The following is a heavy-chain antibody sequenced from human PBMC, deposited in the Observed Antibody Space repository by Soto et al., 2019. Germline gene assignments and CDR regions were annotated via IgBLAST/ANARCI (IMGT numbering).Heavy chain of an antibody. Sequence: GASVKVSCKASGGTFSSYTISWVRQAPGQGLEWMGRIIPILGIANYAQKFQGRVTITADKSTSTAYMELNSLRVGDTAVYYCTRKNPTNGMAVWGQGTTVTVSS. V-gene: IGHV1-69*02. J-gene: IGHJ6*02. CDR3: TRKNPTNGMAV. CDR1: GGTFSSYT. CDR2: IIPILGIA.